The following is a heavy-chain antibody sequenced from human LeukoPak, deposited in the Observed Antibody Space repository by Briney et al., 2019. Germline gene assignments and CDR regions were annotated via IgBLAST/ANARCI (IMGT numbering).Heavy chain of an antibody. D-gene: IGHD1-26*01. CDR2: ISYDGSNK. J-gene: IGHJ4*02. V-gene: IGHV3-30-3*01. CDR1: GFTFSSYA. Sequence: GRSLRLSCAASGFTFSSYAMHWVRQAPGKGLEWVAVISYDGSNKYYADSVKGRFTISRDNAKNSLYLQMNSLRAEDTAVYYCVRWELSTDAYFDYWGQGTLVTVSS. CDR3: VRWELSTDAYFDY.